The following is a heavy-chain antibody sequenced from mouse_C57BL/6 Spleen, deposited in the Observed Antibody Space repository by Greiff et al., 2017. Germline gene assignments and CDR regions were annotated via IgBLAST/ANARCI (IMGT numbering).Heavy chain of an antibody. CDR3: TRETTVGATGDYAMDY. V-gene: IGHV5-9-1*02. CDR1: GFTFSSYA. Sequence: DVKLVEPGEGLVKPGGSLKLSCAASGFTFSSYAMSWVRQTPEKRLEWVAYISSGGDYIYYADTVKGRFTISRDNARNTLYLQMSSLKSEDTAMYYCTRETTVGATGDYAMDYWGQGTSVTVSA. CDR2: ISSGGDYI. D-gene: IGHD1-1*01. J-gene: IGHJ4*01.